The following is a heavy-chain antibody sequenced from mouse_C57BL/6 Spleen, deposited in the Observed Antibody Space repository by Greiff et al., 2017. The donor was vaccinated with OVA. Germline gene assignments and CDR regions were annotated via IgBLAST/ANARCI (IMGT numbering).Heavy chain of an antibody. CDR1: GFTFSDYG. Sequence: EVQRVESGGGLVKPGGSLKLSCAASGFTFSDYGMHWVRQAPEKGLEWVAYISSGSSTIYYADTVKGRFTISRDNAKNTLFLQMTSLRSEDTAMYYCARPGTTVVDWYFDVWGTGTTVTVSS. CDR2: ISSGSSTI. J-gene: IGHJ1*03. D-gene: IGHD1-1*01. CDR3: ARPGTTVVDWYFDV. V-gene: IGHV5-17*01.